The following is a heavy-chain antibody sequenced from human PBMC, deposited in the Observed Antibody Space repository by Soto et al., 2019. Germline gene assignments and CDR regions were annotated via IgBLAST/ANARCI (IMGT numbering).Heavy chain of an antibody. CDR2: FDPEDGET. J-gene: IGHJ4*02. Sequence: GASVKVSCKVSGYTLTELSMHWVRQAPGKGLEWMGGFDPEDGETIYAQKFQGRVTMTEDTSTDTAYMELSSLRSEDTAVYYCATRTLGYCSGGRCHNYWGQGTLVTVSS. CDR3: ATRTLGYCSGGRCHNY. D-gene: IGHD2-15*01. CDR1: GYTLTELS. V-gene: IGHV1-24*01.